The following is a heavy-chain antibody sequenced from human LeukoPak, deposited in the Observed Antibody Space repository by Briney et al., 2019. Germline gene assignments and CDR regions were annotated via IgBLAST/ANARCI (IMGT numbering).Heavy chain of an antibody. J-gene: IGHJ4*02. CDR1: GDSINSYH. Sequence: SETLSLTCTVSGDSINSYHWSWIRQPAGKGLEWIGRIHMSGSTNYNPSLRSRVAISMDNSKNQSSLKLKSVTAADTAVYYCARDDSSRDDSGGYHYWGQGTLVTISS. V-gene: IGHV4-4*07. CDR3: ARDDSSRDDSGGYHY. D-gene: IGHD3-22*01. CDR2: IHMSGST.